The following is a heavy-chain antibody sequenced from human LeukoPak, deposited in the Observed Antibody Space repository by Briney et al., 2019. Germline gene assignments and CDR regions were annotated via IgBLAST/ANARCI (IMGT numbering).Heavy chain of an antibody. D-gene: IGHD3-10*01. CDR2: INHSGST. J-gene: IGHJ5*02. CDR3: ARGGYYGSGNDFRFDP. CDR1: GGSLCGYS. V-gene: IGHV4-34*01. Sequence: SSETLSLTCAVYGGSLCGYSWSWIRQPPGKGLEWIGEINHSGSTNYNPSLKSRVTISVETSENQFSLKLKSVTAADTAVYYCARGGYYGSGNDFRFDPWGQGTLVTVSS.